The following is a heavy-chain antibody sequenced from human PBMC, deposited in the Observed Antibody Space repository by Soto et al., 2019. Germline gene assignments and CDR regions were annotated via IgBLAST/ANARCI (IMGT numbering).Heavy chain of an antibody. V-gene: IGHV3-23*01. D-gene: IGHD2-15*01. Sequence: EVQLLESGGGLVQPGGSLRLSCAASGFTFSSYAMSWVRQAPGKGLEWVSAISGSGGSTYYADSVKGRFTISRDNSKNTLYLQMNSLRAEDTGVYYCAKNVGGYCSGGSCYSSYWGQGTLVTVSS. CDR1: GFTFSSYA. J-gene: IGHJ4*02. CDR2: ISGSGGST. CDR3: AKNVGGYCSGGSCYSSY.